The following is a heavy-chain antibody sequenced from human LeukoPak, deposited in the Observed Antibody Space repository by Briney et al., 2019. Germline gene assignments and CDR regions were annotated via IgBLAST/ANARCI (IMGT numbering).Heavy chain of an antibody. J-gene: IGHJ5*02. Sequence: TGGSLRLSCAASGFTFSDYYMSWIRQAPGKGLEWVSYISSSGSTIYYADSVKGRFTISRDNAKNSLYLQMNSLRAEDTAVYYCARAMSGSYFWFKPWGQGTLVTVSS. CDR3: ARAMSGSYFWFKP. CDR2: ISSSGSTI. V-gene: IGHV3-11*01. CDR1: GFTFSDYY. D-gene: IGHD1-26*01.